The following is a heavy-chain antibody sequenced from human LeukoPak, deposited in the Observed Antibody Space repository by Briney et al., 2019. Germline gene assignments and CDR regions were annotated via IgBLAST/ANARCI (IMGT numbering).Heavy chain of an antibody. V-gene: IGHV3-9*01. CDR1: GFTFDAYA. CDR3: TKDINGYSSGCFNY. Sequence: GGSLRFSGAASGFTFDAYAMHWFRQAPGKGLEWVSGISWNSRDIGYVDSVKGRFTISRDNAKNSLYLQMNSLRPEDTALYYCTKDINGYSSGCFNYWGQGTLVTVSS. CDR2: ISWNSRDI. J-gene: IGHJ4*02. D-gene: IGHD6-19*01.